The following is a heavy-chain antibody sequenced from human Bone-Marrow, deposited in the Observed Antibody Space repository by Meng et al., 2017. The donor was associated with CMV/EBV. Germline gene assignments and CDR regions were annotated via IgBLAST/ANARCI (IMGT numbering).Heavy chain of an antibody. CDR1: GFTFSDYY. J-gene: IGHJ4*02. CDR3: AKDSPERFRIYYGSGTPPASY. D-gene: IGHD3-10*01. CDR2: ISSSGSTI. V-gene: IGHV3-11*04. Sequence: GESLKISCAASGFTFSDYYMSWIRQAPGKGLEWVSYISSSGSTIYYADSVKGRFTISRDNSKNTLYLQMNSLRAEDTAVYYCAKDSPERFRIYYGSGTPPASYWGQGTLVTVSS.